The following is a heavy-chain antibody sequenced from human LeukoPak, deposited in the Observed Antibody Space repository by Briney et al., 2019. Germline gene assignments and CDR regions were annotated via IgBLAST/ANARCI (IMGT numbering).Heavy chain of an antibody. D-gene: IGHD3-22*01. V-gene: IGHV3-48*03. CDR3: ARDLRYYDSSGYYSAIDY. Sequence: GGSLRLSCAASGFTFSSYEMNWVRQAPGKGLEWVSYISSSGSTIYYADSVKGRFTISRDNAKNSLYLQMNSLRAEDTAVYYCARDLRYYDSSGYYSAIDYWGQGTLVTVSS. J-gene: IGHJ4*02. CDR2: ISSSGSTI. CDR1: GFTFSSYE.